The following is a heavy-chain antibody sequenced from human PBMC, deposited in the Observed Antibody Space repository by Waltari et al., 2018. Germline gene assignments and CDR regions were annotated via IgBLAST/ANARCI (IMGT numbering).Heavy chain of an antibody. Sequence: EVQLVESGGGLVQPGGSLRLSCAASGFPFSSYEMNWVRQAPGKGLEWVSYISSSGSTIYYADSVKGRFTISRDNAKNSLYLQMNSLRAEDTAVYYCARPNYYYGMDVWGQGTTVTVSS. CDR1: GFPFSSYE. J-gene: IGHJ6*02. CDR3: ARPNYYYGMDV. CDR2: ISSSGSTI. V-gene: IGHV3-48*03.